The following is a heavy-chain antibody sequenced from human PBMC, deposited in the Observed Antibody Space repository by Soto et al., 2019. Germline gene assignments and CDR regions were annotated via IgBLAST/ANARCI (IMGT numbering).Heavy chain of an antibody. CDR3: ARGYQLLSAWFDP. V-gene: IGHV1-18*01. CDR2: ISAYNGNT. D-gene: IGHD2-2*01. CDR1: GYTFTSYG. J-gene: IGHJ5*02. Sequence: ASVKVSCKASGYTFTSYGISWVRQAPGQGLEWMGWISAYNGNTNYAQKFQGRVTITADKSTSTAYMELSSLRSEDTAVYYCARGYQLLSAWFDPWGQGTLVTVSS.